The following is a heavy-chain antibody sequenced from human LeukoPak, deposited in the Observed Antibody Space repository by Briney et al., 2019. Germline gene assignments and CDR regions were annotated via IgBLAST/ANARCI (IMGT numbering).Heavy chain of an antibody. Sequence: SETLSLTCAVYGGSFSGYYWSWIRQPPGKGLEWIGEINHSGSTNYNPSLKSRVTISVDTSKNQFSLKLSSVTAADTAVYYCARDLVRGRPDYWGQGTLVTVSS. V-gene: IGHV4-34*01. CDR1: GGSFSGYY. CDR2: INHSGST. CDR3: ARDLVRGRPDY. J-gene: IGHJ4*02. D-gene: IGHD6-13*01.